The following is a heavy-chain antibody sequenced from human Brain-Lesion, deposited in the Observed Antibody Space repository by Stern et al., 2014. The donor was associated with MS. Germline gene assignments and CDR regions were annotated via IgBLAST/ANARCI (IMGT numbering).Heavy chain of an antibody. Sequence: EVQLVESGGGLVQPGGSLRLSCADSGFTFSTYWMHWVRQAPGKGLVWVSRINSDGSNTSYADSVKGRFTISRDNAKNTLYLQMNSLRAEDTAVYYCARATGKNSYSYWGQGTLVTVSS. CDR2: INSDGSNT. CDR3: ARATGKNSYSY. D-gene: IGHD1-26*01. CDR1: GFTFSTYW. J-gene: IGHJ4*02. V-gene: IGHV3-74*02.